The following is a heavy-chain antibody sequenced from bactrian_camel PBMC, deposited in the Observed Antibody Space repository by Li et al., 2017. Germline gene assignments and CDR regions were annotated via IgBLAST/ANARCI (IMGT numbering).Heavy chain of an antibody. D-gene: IGHD2*01. CDR3: AARSYCTTTSASGFNY. V-gene: IGHV3S55*01. CDR1: GYTAGESC. J-gene: IGHJ4*01. Sequence: SGGGSVEAGGSLRLSCVVSGYTAGESCMAWFRQAPGKEREWVAIIDRYNNRRYTDSVKGRFTISQDNAKNVLQMNSLKPEDTAMYYCAARSYCTTTSASGFNYWGRGTQVTVS. CDR2: IDRYNNR.